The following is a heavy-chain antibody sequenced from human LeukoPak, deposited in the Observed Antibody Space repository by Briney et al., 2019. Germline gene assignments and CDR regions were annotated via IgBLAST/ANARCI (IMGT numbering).Heavy chain of an antibody. J-gene: IGHJ3*02. CDR1: GFTVSSNY. V-gene: IGHV3-53*01. CDR2: ICSGGST. Sequence: GGSLRLSCAASGFTVSSNYMSWVRQAPGKGLEWVSVICSGGSTYYADSVKGRFTISRDNSKNTLYLQMNSLRAEDTAVYYCVSSTSPFDAFDIWGQGTMVTVSS. CDR3: VSSTSPFDAFDI. D-gene: IGHD2-2*01.